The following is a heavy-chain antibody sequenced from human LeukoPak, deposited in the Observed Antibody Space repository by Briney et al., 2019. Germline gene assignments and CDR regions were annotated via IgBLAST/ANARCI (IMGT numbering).Heavy chain of an antibody. CDR2: ISGSDGST. CDR3: AKTRGYYDFWSGYYEIDY. CDR1: GFTFSSYA. V-gene: IGHV3-23*01. J-gene: IGHJ4*02. Sequence: PGGSLRLSCAASGFTFSSYAMSWVRQAPGKGLEWVSAISGSDGSTYYADSVKGRFTISRDNSKNTLYLQMNSLRAEDTAVYYCAKTRGYYDFWSGYYEIDYWGQGTLVTVSS. D-gene: IGHD3-3*01.